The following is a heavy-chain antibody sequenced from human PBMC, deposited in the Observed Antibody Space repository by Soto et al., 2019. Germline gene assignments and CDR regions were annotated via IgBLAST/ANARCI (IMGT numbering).Heavy chain of an antibody. Sequence: EVQLVESGGGLVQPGGSLRLSCAASGFIVSSNYVSWVRQAPGKGLEWVSAIYSGGSTYYSDSVEGRVSISRDNSKNTVYLQMNSLRAEDTAVYYCARESSLLWFDPWGQGTLVTVSS. CDR2: IYSGGST. V-gene: IGHV3-66*01. CDR3: ARESSLLWFDP. D-gene: IGHD2-15*01. CDR1: GFIVSSNY. J-gene: IGHJ5*02.